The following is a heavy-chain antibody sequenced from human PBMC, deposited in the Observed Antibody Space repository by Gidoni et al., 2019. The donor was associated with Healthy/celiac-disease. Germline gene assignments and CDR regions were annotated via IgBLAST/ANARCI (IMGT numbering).Heavy chain of an antibody. Sequence: QVQLQQWGAGLLKPSETLSLTCAVYGGSFSGYYWSWIRQPPGKGLECIGEINHSGSTNYNPSLKSRVTISVDTSKNQFSLKLSSVTAADTAVYYCARGRREWYYAFDIWGQGTMVTVSS. D-gene: IGHD3-3*01. V-gene: IGHV4-34*01. CDR1: GGSFSGYY. CDR2: INHSGST. J-gene: IGHJ3*02. CDR3: ARGRREWYYAFDI.